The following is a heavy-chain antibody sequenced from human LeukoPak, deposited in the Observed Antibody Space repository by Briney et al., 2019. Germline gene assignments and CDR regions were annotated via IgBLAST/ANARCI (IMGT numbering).Heavy chain of an antibody. Sequence: ASVKVSCKASGGTFSSYAISWVRQAPGQGLEWMGGIIPIFGTANYAQKFQGRVTITADESTSTAYMELSSLRSEDTAVYYCARTLYSGSWYWFDPWGQGTLVTVSS. CDR2: IIPIFGTA. CDR1: GGTFSSYA. CDR3: ARTLYSGSWYWFDP. V-gene: IGHV1-69*13. D-gene: IGHD6-13*01. J-gene: IGHJ5*02.